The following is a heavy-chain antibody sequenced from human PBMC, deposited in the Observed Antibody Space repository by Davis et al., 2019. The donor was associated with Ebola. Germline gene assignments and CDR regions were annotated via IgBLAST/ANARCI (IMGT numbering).Heavy chain of an antibody. CDR2: ISAYNGNT. CDR3: AREAIAVAEFSWFDP. CDR1: GYTFTSYA. Sequence: ASVKVSCKASGYTFTSYAMHWVRQAPGQRLEWMGWISAYNGNTNYAQKLQGRVTMTTDTSTSTAYMELRSLRSDDTAVYYCAREAIAVAEFSWFDPWGQGTLVTVSS. D-gene: IGHD6-19*01. V-gene: IGHV1-18*01. J-gene: IGHJ5*02.